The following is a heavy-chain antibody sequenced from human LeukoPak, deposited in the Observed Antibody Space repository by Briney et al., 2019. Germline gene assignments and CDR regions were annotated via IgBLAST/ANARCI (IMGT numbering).Heavy chain of an antibody. CDR3: ARDLTVTSTCWFDL. D-gene: IGHD4-11*01. CDR2: ITGSSTYI. CDR1: GFAFSSYT. Sequence: GGSLRLSCAVSGFAFSSYTMNWVRQAPGKGLEWVSSITGSSTYIYYADSVKGRFTISRDNAKNSLYLQMNNLGAEDTAVYYCARDLTVTSTCWFDLWGQGTLVTVSS. J-gene: IGHJ5*02. V-gene: IGHV3-21*01.